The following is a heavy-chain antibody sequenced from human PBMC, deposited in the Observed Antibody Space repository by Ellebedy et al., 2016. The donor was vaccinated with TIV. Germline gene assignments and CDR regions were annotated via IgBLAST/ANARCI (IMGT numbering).Heavy chain of an antibody. Sequence: SETLSLTXTVSGGSVSRYFWSWIRQPAGKGLEWIGRIFTSGSFNYNPSLMRRVTMSVVTSKNQSSLRLNSVTTADTAVYYCARVHCSITTCDYYYMDVWGKGTTVTVSS. V-gene: IGHV4-4*07. CDR3: ARVHCSITTCDYYYMDV. J-gene: IGHJ6*03. CDR2: IFTSGSF. CDR1: GGSVSRYF. D-gene: IGHD1-1*01.